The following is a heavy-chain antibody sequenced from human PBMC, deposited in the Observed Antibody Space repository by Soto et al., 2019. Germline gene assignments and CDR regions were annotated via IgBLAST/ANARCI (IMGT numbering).Heavy chain of an antibody. CDR1: GFSFSTCA. J-gene: IGHJ4*02. CDR2: ITESGSST. D-gene: IGHD1-26*01. V-gene: IGHV3-23*01. CDR3: AKGGIGRSGLDS. Sequence: EVQLLESGGGLVQPGGSLRLSCAASGFSFSTCAMSWVRQASGKGLEWVSSITESGSSTYHADSVKGRFIISRDNSKNTLFLQMNSLSAEDTAVYYCAKGGIGRSGLDSWGQGTLVTVSS.